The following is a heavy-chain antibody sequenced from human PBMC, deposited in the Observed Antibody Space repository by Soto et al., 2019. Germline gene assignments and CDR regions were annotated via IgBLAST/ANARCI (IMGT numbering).Heavy chain of an antibody. V-gene: IGHV4-59*01. CDR1: GCSISSYY. J-gene: IGHJ5*02. D-gene: IGHD1-1*01. CDR3: ARDTTPSFDP. CDR2: IYYSGST. Sequence: PSETLSLTCTVSGCSISSYYWSWIRQPPGKGLEWIGYIYYSGSTNYNPSLKSRVTISVDTSKNQFSLKLSSVTAADTAVYYCARDTTPSFDPWGQGTLVTVSS.